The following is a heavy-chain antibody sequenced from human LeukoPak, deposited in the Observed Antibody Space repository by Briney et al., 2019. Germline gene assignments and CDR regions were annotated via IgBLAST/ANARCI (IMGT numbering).Heavy chain of an antibody. J-gene: IGHJ3*02. V-gene: IGHV3-48*01. CDR1: GFTFSSYS. D-gene: IGHD2-15*01. Sequence: QPGGSLRLSCAASGFTFSSYSMNWVRQAPGKGLEWLSYISSDIPTIYYADSVKGRFTISRDNSKNTLYLQMNSLRAEDTAVYYCAKSLVVVAAPDAFDIWGQGTMVTVSS. CDR3: AKSLVVVAAPDAFDI. CDR2: ISSDIPTI.